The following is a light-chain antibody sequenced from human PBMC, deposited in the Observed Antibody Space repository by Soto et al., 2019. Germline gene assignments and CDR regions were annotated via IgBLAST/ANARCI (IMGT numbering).Light chain of an antibody. CDR2: GAS. CDR3: QQYNNWPYT. J-gene: IGKJ2*01. CDR1: QRVGSN. V-gene: IGKV3-15*01. Sequence: EIVMTQSPATLSVSPGERATLSCRASQRVGSNFAWYRQKPGQAPTLVIYGASTRATGIPARFSGSVSGTEFTLTISSPQSEDFAVYYCQQYNNWPYTFGQGTKLESK.